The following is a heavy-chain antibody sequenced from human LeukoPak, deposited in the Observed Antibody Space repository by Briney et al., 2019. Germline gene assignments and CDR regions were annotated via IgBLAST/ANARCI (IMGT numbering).Heavy chain of an antibody. CDR1: GGSFSGYY. CDR2: INHSGST. CDR3: ARNGYCSGGSCYLGWFDP. V-gene: IGHV4-34*01. Sequence: SETLSLTCAVYGGSFSGYYWSWIRQPPGKGLEWIGEINHSGSTNYNPSLKSRVTISVDTSKNQFSLKLSSVTAADTAVYYCARNGYCSGGSCYLGWFDPWGQGTLVTVSS. J-gene: IGHJ5*02. D-gene: IGHD2-15*01.